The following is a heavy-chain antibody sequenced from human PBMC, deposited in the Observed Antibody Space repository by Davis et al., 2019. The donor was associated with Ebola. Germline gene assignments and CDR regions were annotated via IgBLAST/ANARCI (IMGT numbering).Heavy chain of an antibody. CDR2: INAGNGNT. CDR3: ATIAARPYYYYYYGMDV. V-gene: IGHV1-3*01. D-gene: IGHD6-6*01. J-gene: IGHJ6*02. Sequence: ASVKVSCKASGYTFTSYAMHWVRQAPGQRLEWMGWINAGNGNTKYSQKFQGRVTITADESTSTAYMELSSLRSEDTAVYYCATIAARPYYYYYYGMDVWGQGTTVTVSS. CDR1: GYTFTSYA.